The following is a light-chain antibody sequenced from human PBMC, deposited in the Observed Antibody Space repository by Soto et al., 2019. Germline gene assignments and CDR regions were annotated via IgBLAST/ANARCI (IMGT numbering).Light chain of an antibody. J-gene: IGKJ3*01. Sequence: EIVLTQSPGTLSLSPGERATLSCRASQSVSSSYLAWYQQKPGQAPRLLIYGASSRATGIPDRFSGSGSGTDFTLTISRLEAEDFAVYYCQQYCSSHLFTFGPGTKVDIK. V-gene: IGKV3-20*01. CDR2: GAS. CDR1: QSVSSSY. CDR3: QQYCSSHLFT.